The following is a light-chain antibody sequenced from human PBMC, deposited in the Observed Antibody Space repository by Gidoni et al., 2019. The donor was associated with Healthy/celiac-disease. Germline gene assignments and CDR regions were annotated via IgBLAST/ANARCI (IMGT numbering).Light chain of an antibody. V-gene: IGKV1-27*01. CDR3: QKYKSAPPFT. CDR2: AAS. CDR1: QGISNY. J-gene: IGKJ3*01. Sequence: DIQMTQSPSSLSASVGDRVTITCRASQGISNYLAWYQQKPGKVPKLLIYAASTLQSGVPSRFSGSGSGTDFTLTISRLQPEDVATYYCQKYKSAPPFTFGPGTKVDIK.